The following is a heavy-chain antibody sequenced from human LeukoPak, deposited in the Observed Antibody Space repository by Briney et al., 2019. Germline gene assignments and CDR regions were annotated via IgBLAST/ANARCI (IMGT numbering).Heavy chain of an antibody. V-gene: IGHV4-4*07. CDR1: GGSISSYY. D-gene: IGHD3-10*01. Sequence: PSETLSLTCTVYGGSISSYYWSWIRQPAGKGLEWIGRMHSSGSTNYNPSIKSRVTMSLDTSKNQFSLKVDSVTAADTAMYYCAREAVHYGSGSHDYWGQGTLVTVSS. J-gene: IGHJ4*02. CDR3: AREAVHYGSGSHDY. CDR2: MHSSGST.